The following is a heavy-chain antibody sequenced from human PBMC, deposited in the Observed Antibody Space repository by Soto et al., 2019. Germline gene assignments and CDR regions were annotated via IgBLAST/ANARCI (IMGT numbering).Heavy chain of an antibody. CDR3: GGKYYVAKGYYFEN. CDR2: IYYIGNT. V-gene: IGHV4-39*01. J-gene: IGHJ4*02. Sequence: QLQLQESGSGLVKPSETLSLTCIVSNGSISSRSSYWGWIRQTPGKGLEWIGSIYYIGNTYYNPSLKSPVTISIDTSKTQFSLKMNSVTAADTAVYFCGGKYYVAKGYYFENWGQGALVTVSS. D-gene: IGHD1-26*01. CDR1: NGSISSRSSY.